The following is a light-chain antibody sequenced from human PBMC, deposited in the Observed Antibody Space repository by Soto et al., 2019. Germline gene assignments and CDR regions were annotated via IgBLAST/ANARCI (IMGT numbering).Light chain of an antibody. CDR2: AAS. V-gene: IGKV1-27*01. CDR3: QKYNSAPFT. CDR1: QGISNY. J-gene: IGKJ3*01. Sequence: DIQMTQSPSSLSASVGARVAITCRASQGISNYLAWYQQNPGKVPKLLIYAASTLQLGVPSRFSGSGSGTDFTLTISSLQPEDVANYYCQKYNSAPFTFCPGTKVDIK.